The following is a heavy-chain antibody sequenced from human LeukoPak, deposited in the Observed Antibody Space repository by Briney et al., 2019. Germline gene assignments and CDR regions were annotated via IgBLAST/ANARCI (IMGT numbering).Heavy chain of an antibody. CDR3: AKDPTDFDSSGQTYFDY. D-gene: IGHD3-22*01. CDR1: GFTFSSCA. CDR2: ISGSGGIT. Sequence: GSLRLSCAASGFTFSSCAMNRVRQAPGKGLEWVSGISGSGGITHYADSVRGRFTISRDNSKNTLYLQMNSLRAEDTAVYYCAKDPTDFDSSGQTYFDYWGQGSLVTVSS. V-gene: IGHV3-23*01. J-gene: IGHJ4*02.